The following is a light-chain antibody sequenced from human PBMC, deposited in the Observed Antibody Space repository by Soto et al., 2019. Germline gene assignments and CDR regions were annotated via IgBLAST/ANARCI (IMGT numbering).Light chain of an antibody. V-gene: IGKV3-20*01. CDR2: GTT. Sequence: EIVLTQSPGTVSLSPGETATLSCRASQTVSSNYLAWYQQKPGQAPRLLIYGTTSRATGVPDRFSGGGSGTAFTLTISGLETEDFALYNCQPYGSAPPTFGGGTKVEIK. J-gene: IGKJ4*01. CDR3: QPYGSAPPT. CDR1: QTVSSNY.